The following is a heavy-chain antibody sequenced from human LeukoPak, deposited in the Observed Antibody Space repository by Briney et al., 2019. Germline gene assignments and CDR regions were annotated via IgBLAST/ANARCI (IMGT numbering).Heavy chain of an antibody. CDR2: INHSGST. Sequence: SETLSLTCAVYGGSFSGYYWSWIGQPPGKGLEWIGEINHSGSTNYNPSLKSRVTISVDTSKNQFSLKLSSVTAADTAVYYCARGRRPNSSSWYPSNPQKLWLDPWGQGTLVTVSS. V-gene: IGHV4-34*01. CDR1: GGSFSGYY. D-gene: IGHD6-13*01. J-gene: IGHJ5*02. CDR3: ARGRRPNSSSWYPSNPQKLWLDP.